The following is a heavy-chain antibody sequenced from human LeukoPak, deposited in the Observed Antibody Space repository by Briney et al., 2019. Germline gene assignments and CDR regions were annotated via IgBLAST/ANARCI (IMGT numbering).Heavy chain of an antibody. J-gene: IGHJ3*02. V-gene: IGHV4-30-4*08. D-gene: IGHD4-23*01. CDR1: GGSISSGDYY. CDR3: ARVRWYYRVFDI. Sequence: PSETLSLTCTVSGGSISSGDYYWSWIRQPPRKGLEWIGYIYYSGNTYYKPSLKSRVTISLETSKNQCSLKLRSVTAADTAVYYCARVRWYYRVFDIWGQGTMVTVSS. CDR2: IYYSGNT.